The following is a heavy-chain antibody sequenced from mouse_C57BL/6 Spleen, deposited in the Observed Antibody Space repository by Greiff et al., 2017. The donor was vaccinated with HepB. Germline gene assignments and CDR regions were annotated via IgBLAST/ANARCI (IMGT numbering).Heavy chain of an antibody. CDR1: GFSLSTSGMG. CDR3: ARRGGYGYFDV. V-gene: IGHV8-12*01. Sequence: LQQSGPGILQSSQTLSLTCSFSGFSLSTSGMGVSRIRQPSGKGLEWRAHIYWDDAKRYNPSLKSRLTISKDTSRNQVFLKITSVDTADTATYYCARRGGYGYFDVWGTGTTVTVSS. J-gene: IGHJ1*03. CDR2: IYWDDAK.